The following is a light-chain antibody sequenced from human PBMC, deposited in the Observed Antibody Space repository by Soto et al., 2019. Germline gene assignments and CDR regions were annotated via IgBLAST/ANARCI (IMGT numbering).Light chain of an antibody. J-gene: IGKJ1*01. CDR2: GAS. Sequence: EIVLTQSPGTLSLSPGERATLSCRASQSVSSRSLAWYQQKPGQAPRLLIFGASSRATGIPDRFSGSGSGADFTLTISRLEPEDFAGYCCQQYASSPWTFGQWTKVEIK. CDR3: QQYASSPWT. CDR1: QSVSSRS. V-gene: IGKV3-20*01.